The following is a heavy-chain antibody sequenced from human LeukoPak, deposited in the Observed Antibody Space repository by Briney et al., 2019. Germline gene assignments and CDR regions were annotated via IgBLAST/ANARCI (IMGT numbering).Heavy chain of an antibody. CDR3: ARDRDSSGLYGGADL. V-gene: IGHV3-21*03. Sequence: GGSLRLACAASGFSFSFSNMNWVRQAPGKGLEWVSYISSTNGHTYYADSVNGRFTISRDTAKNSLYLQMNSLRVEDTAIYFCARDRDSSGLYGGADLWGQGVLVTVSA. CDR1: GFSFSFSN. CDR2: ISSTNGHT. J-gene: IGHJ5*02. D-gene: IGHD6-19*01.